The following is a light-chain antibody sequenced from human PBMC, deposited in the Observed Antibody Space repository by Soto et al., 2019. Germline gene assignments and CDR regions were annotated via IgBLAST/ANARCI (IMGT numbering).Light chain of an antibody. CDR2: AAS. CDR3: QQLNSYPP. J-gene: IGKJ3*01. V-gene: IGKV1-9*01. Sequence: IQLTQSPSSLSASVGERVSITCRASQGISSYLAWYQQKPGKAPKLLIYAASTLESGVPSRFSGSGSGTDFNRTISSLQPEDVATYYWQQLNSYPPFGPGTKVDIK. CDR1: QGISSY.